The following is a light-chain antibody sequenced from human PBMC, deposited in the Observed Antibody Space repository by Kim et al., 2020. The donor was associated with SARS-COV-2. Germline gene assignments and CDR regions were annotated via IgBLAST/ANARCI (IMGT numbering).Light chain of an antibody. CDR3: QQFNRYPFT. CDR2: DAS. J-gene: IGKJ3*01. V-gene: IGKV1-13*02. CDR1: QGISSA. Sequence: ASVVDRVTITCLASQGISSALDWYQQKPGKAPKLLIYDASSLESGVPSRFSGSGSGTDFTLTISSLQPEDFATYYCQQFNRYPFTFGPGTKVDIK.